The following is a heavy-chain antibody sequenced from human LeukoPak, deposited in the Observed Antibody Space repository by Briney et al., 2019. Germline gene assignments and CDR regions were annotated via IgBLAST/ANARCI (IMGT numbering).Heavy chain of an antibody. J-gene: IGHJ4*02. V-gene: IGHV1-3*03. D-gene: IGHD6-19*01. CDR1: GYTFTGYY. CDR3: ARGYSNGWYHDY. Sequence: GASVKVSCKASGYTFTGYYMHWVRQAPGQRLEWMGWIDSDKGNTKYSQEFQGRVTFTRDTSAGTVYMELSSLRSEDMAIYYCARGYSNGWYHDYWGQGTPVIVSS. CDR2: IDSDKGNT.